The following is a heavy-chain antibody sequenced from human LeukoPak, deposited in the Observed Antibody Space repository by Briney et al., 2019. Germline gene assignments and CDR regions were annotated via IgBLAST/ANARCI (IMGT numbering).Heavy chain of an antibody. D-gene: IGHD4-23*01. V-gene: IGHV1-2*02. CDR2: INPNSGGT. CDR3: ARDRELRWDFDY. CDR1: GYTFTGYY. J-gene: IGHJ4*02. Sequence: ASVKVSCKASGYTFTGYYMHWMRQAPGQGLEWMGWINPNSGGTNYAQKFQGRVTMTRDTSISTAYMELSRLGSDDTAVYYCARDRELRWDFDYWGQGTLVTVSS.